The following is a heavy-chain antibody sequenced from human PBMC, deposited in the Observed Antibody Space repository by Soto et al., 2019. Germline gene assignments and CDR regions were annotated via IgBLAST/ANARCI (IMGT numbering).Heavy chain of an antibody. CDR3: ASRIYCSGGCCYSHPYYSTHV. Sequence: GGSLRLSCAASGFTVSSNYMSWVRQAPGKGLEWVSVIYSGGSTYYADSVKGRFTISRDNSKNTLYLQMNSLRAEDTAVYYCASRIYCSGGCCYSHPYYSTHVWGKGTTVTGSS. CDR2: IYSGGST. V-gene: IGHV3-66*01. J-gene: IGHJ6*03. D-gene: IGHD2-15*01. CDR1: GFTVSSNY.